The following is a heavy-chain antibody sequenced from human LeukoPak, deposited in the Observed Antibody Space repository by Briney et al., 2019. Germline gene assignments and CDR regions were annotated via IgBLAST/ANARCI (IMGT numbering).Heavy chain of an antibody. D-gene: IGHD3-10*01. CDR3: ARVGRDYGSGSYYYYYYYMDV. J-gene: IGHJ6*03. CDR1: GGSISSYY. CDR2: INHSGST. V-gene: IGHV4-34*01. Sequence: SETLSLTCTVSGGSISSYYWSWIRQPPGKGLEWIGEINHSGSTNYNPSLKSRVTISVDTSKNQFSLKLSSVTAADTAVYYCARVGRDYGSGSYYYYYYYMDVWGKGTTVTVSS.